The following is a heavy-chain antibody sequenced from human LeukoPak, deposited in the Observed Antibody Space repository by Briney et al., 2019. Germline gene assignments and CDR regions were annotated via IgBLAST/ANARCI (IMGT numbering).Heavy chain of an antibody. CDR2: IGTAGDT. V-gene: IGHV3-13*01. Sequence: PGGSLSLYCAASGFTFSSYDMHWVRQATGKGLEWVSAIGTAGDTYYPGSVKGRFTISIENAKNSLYVQMNSLRAGDTAVYYCARPRGGQQLLPTFDSWGQGTLVTVSS. CDR1: GFTFSSYD. J-gene: IGHJ4*02. CDR3: ARPRGGQQLLPTFDS. D-gene: IGHD6-19*01.